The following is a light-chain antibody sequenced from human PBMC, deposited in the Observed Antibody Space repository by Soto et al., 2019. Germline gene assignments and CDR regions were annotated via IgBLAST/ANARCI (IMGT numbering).Light chain of an antibody. Sequence: EIVMTQCPATLSVSPGERATLSCRASQSVSSNLAWYQQKPGQAPRLLMYGISTRATGITARFSGSRSGTEVTLTISSLQSEDFAIYYCQQHNNWPLTFGGGTKVEIK. V-gene: IGKV3-15*01. CDR1: QSVSSN. CDR3: QQHNNWPLT. CDR2: GIS. J-gene: IGKJ4*01.